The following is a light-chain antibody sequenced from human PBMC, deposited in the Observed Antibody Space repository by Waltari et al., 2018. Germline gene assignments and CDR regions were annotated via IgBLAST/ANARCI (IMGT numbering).Light chain of an antibody. CDR3: QQGNSYPYS. CDR1: QVISSY. CDR2: YAN. V-gene: IGKV1-13*02. Sequence: IQMSQPPSSPSASVGDRVTITCRASQVISSYLNWYQQKPGKATKLLIYYANSLASGVPSRFSGSGSGTEFTLTISSRQPEDFATYYCQQGNSYPYSFGQGTKVEIK. J-gene: IGKJ2*03.